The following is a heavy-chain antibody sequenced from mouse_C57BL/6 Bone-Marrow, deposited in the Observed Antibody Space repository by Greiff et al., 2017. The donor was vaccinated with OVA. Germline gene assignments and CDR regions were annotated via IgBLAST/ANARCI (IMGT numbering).Heavy chain of an antibody. CDR1: GYSITSGYY. D-gene: IGHD1-1*01. Sequence: EVKLVESGPGLVKPSQSLSLTCSVTGYSITSGYYWNWIRQFPGNKLEWMGYISYDGSNNYNPSLKNRISITRDTSKNQFFLKLNSVTTEDTATYYCAREALRGFFAYWGQGTLVTVSA. V-gene: IGHV3-6*01. CDR3: AREALRGFFAY. CDR2: ISYDGSN. J-gene: IGHJ3*01.